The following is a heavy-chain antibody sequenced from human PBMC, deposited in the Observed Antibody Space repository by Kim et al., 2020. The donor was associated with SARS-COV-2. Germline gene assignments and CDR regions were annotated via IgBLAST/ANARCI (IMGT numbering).Heavy chain of an antibody. CDR3: AKMGSGSYLKWFDS. V-gene: IGHV3-23*01. J-gene: IGHJ5*01. Sequence: YADSVRGRFTISREKSKNMVYLQMKSLRTEDTAVYYCAKMGSGSYLKWFDSWGQGTLVTVSS. D-gene: IGHD3-10*01.